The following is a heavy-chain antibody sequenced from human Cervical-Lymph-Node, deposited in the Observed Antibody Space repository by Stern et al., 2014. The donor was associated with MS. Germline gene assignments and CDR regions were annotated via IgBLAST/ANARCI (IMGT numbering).Heavy chain of an antibody. J-gene: IGHJ4*02. CDR2: IYYSGST. V-gene: IGHV4-31*03. CDR3: ARGRDGYKSHFDY. Sequence: QVQLQESGPGLVKPSQTLSLTCTVSGGSISSGGYYWSWIRQHPGKGLEWIGCIYYSGSTYYNPSLKSRVTISLDTATNQLSLKLSSVTAADTAVYYCARGRDGYKSHFDYWGQGTLVTVSS. D-gene: IGHD5-24*01. CDR1: GGSISSGGYY.